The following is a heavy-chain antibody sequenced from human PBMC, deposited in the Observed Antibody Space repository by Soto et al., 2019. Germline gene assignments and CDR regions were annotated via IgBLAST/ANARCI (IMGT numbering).Heavy chain of an antibody. CDR2: IWYDGSNK. V-gene: IGHV3-33*01. CDR1: EFTFSSYC. CDR3: ARCFYAILTGFFHYGMDV. J-gene: IGHJ6*02. Sequence: PGGALRLSCAASEFTFSSYCMHWVRQAPGNGLEWVAVIWYDGSNKYYADSVKGRFTSARDNSKNTLYLQMNSLRAEDTAVYYCARCFYAILTGFFHYGMDVWGPATPVPVSS. D-gene: IGHD3-9*01.